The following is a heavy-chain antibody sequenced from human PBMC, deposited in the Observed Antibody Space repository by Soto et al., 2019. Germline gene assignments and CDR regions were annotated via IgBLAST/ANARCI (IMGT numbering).Heavy chain of an antibody. CDR1: EGTFSSYA. CDR2: IIPIFGTA. D-gene: IGHD1-26*01. J-gene: IGHJ4*02. Sequence: QMQLVQSGAEVKKPGSSMKVSCKASEGTFSSYAISWVRQAPGQGLEWMGGIIPIFGTANYAQKFQGRVTITADESTSTAYMELSSLRSEDTAVYYCSRESGSRNFDYWGQGTLVTVSS. V-gene: IGHV1-69*01. CDR3: SRESGSRNFDY.